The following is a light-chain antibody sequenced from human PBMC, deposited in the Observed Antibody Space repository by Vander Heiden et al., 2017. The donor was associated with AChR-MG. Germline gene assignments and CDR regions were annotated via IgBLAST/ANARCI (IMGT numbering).Light chain of an antibody. CDR1: QSVGVS. J-gene: IGKJ1*01. Sequence: DIQMTQSPSTLSASVGDRVTITCRASQSVGVSLAWYLQKPGKAPKLLSSLASALEPGVPSRFSGSGSGTDFTLTINSLQPDDFAMYYCQQYYTFSWMFGQGTKVE. CDR2: LAS. CDR3: QQYYTFSWM. V-gene: IGKV1-5*03.